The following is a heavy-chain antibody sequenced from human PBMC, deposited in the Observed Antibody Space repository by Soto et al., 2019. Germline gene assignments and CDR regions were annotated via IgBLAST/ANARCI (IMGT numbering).Heavy chain of an antibody. CDR2: INPNSGGT. J-gene: IGHJ6*02. D-gene: IGHD1-26*01. CDR3: ARLLNPYSRNFRYYVMDV. V-gene: IGHV1-2*02. Sequence: ASVKVPCQASVYILTGYYMHRGLHAPGQRLEWMGWINPNSGGTNYAQKFQGRVTMTRDTSISTAYMELSRLRSDDTAVYYCARLLNPYSRNFRYYVMDVWGQGTKVTVSS. CDR1: VYILTGYY.